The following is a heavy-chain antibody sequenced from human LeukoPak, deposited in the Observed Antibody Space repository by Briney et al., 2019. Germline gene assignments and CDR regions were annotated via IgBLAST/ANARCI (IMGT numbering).Heavy chain of an antibody. V-gene: IGHV1-2*02. CDR3: ARVPRRGIAVAGGGYFDY. CDR1: GYTFTGYY. J-gene: IGHJ4*02. D-gene: IGHD6-19*01. Sequence: ASVKVSCKASGYTFTGYYMHWVRQAPGQGLEWMGWINPNSGGTNYAQKFQGRVTMTRDTSISTAYMELSRLRSDDTAVYYCARVPRRGIAVAGGGYFDYWGRGTLVTVSS. CDR2: INPNSGGT.